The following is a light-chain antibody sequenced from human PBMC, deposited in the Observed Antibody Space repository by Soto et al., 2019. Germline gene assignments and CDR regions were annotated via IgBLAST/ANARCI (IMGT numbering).Light chain of an antibody. CDR3: QQLHDYPIT. CDR1: QGVNTW. J-gene: IGKJ5*01. Sequence: HLTQSPSSVSASVGDRVTITCRASQGVNTWLAWYQKKPGKAPRLLIYGASSLQSGVPLRFSGSGSGTDFTLTISSLQPEDFATYYCQQLHDYPITFGQGTRLEIK. CDR2: GAS. V-gene: IGKV1D-13*01.